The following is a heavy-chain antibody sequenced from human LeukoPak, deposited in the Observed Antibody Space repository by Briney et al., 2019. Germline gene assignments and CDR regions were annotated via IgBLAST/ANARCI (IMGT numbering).Heavy chain of an antibody. Sequence: SVKVSCKASGGTFSSYAISWVRQAPGQGLEWMGGIIPIFGTANYAQKFQGRVTITTDESTSTAYMELSSLRSEDTAVYYCARSIVAVVVPAAILPHDYWGQGTLVTVSS. J-gene: IGHJ4*02. CDR1: GGTFSSYA. CDR2: IIPIFGTA. CDR3: ARSIVAVVVPAAILPHDY. D-gene: IGHD2-2*01. V-gene: IGHV1-69*05.